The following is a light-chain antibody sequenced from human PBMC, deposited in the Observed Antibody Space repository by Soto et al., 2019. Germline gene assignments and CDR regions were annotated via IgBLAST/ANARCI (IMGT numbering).Light chain of an antibody. V-gene: IGKV1-39*01. J-gene: IGKJ5*01. CDR3: QQYNSYLIT. CDR2: AAS. Sequence: DIQMTQSPSSLSASVGDRVTITCRASQSISSYLNWYQQKPGKAPKLLIYAASSLQSGVPSRFSGSGSGTDFTLTISSPQPDDFATYYCQQYNSYLITFGQGTRLEIK. CDR1: QSISSY.